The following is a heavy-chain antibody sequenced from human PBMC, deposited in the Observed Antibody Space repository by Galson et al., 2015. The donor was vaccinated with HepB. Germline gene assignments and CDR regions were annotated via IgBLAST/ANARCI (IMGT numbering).Heavy chain of an antibody. V-gene: IGHV3-74*01. J-gene: IGHJ4*02. D-gene: IGHD6-19*01. Sequence: SLRLSCAASGFTLSRYWMHWVRQAPGKGLVWVSRIAPDGSFTGHADSVKGRFTISRDNAKSSLYLQMNSLRVEDTATYFCVRGSRGWDGVDYWGQGALVTVSS. CDR3: VRGSRGWDGVDY. CDR2: IAPDGSFT. CDR1: GFTLSRYW.